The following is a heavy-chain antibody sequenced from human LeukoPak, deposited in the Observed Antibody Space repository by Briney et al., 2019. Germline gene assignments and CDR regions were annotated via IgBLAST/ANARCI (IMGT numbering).Heavy chain of an antibody. CDR3: ARDRRSGDYVFDY. V-gene: IGHV3-33*01. CDR1: GFTFSSYG. Sequence: PGGSLRPSCAASGFTFSSYGMHWVRQAPGKGLEWVAVIWYDGSNKYYADSVKGRFTISRDNSKNTLYLQMNSLRAEDTAVYYCARDRRSGDYVFDYWGQGTLVTVSS. J-gene: IGHJ4*02. D-gene: IGHD4-17*01. CDR2: IWYDGSNK.